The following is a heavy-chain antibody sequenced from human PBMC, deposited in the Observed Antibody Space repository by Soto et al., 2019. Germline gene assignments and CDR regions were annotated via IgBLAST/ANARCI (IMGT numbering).Heavy chain of an antibody. CDR3: XXXXXXXSSGIGFDD. V-gene: IGHV4-59*01. CDR2: LYYSGSP. J-gene: IGHJ4*02. D-gene: IGHD3-22*01. Sequence: QVQLQESGPGLVKPSETLSLTCSVSGGSFSGYYWSWIRQPPGKGLEWIGDLYYSGSPIYNPSLXXXXXXXXXXXXXXXXXXXXXXXXXXXXXXXXXXXXXXXSSGIGFDDWGQGALVIVSS. CDR1: GGSFSGYY.